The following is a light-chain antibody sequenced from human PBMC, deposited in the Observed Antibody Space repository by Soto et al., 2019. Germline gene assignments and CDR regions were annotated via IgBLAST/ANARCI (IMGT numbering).Light chain of an antibody. CDR1: SSTIGAGYD. V-gene: IGLV1-40*01. CDR3: QSYDSSLSGGV. CDR2: GNS. Sequence: QAVVTQPPSVSGAPGQRVTISCTGSSSTIGAGYDVHWYQQLPGTAPKLLIYGNSNRPSGVPDRFSGSKSGTSASLAITGRQAEDEADDYCQSYDSSLSGGVFGGGTKVTVL. J-gene: IGLJ3*02.